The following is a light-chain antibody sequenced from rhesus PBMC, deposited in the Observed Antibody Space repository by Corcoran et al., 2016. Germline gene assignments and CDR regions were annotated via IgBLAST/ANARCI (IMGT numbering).Light chain of an antibody. V-gene: IGKV1-94*01. Sequence: DIQMTQSPSSLSASVGDRVTVTCRASQGIDKELSWYQQKPGKAPILLIYATSNLKTGVSSRFSGSGSGTDYTLTIISLQPEDVATYFCLQDYTLPFSFGQGTKVEIK. J-gene: IGKJ2*01. CDR1: QGIDKE. CDR2: ATS. CDR3: LQDYTLPFS.